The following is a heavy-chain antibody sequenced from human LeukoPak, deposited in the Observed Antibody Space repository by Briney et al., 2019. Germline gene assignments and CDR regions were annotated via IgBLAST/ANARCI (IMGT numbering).Heavy chain of an antibody. Sequence: PGGSLRXXXXXXXXXVSXNYVSWVRQAPGKGLEWVSVIYSGGSTYYADSVKGRFTISRDNSKNTLYLQMNSLRAEDTAVYYCARPYYWGQGTLVTVSS. CDR2: IYSGGST. J-gene: IGHJ4*02. CDR1: XXXVSXNY. V-gene: IGHV3-66*04. CDR3: ARPYY.